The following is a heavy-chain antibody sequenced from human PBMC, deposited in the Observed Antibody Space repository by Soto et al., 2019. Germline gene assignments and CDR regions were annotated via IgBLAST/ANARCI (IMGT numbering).Heavy chain of an antibody. D-gene: IGHD2-21*02. J-gene: IGHJ4*02. CDR2: ISGSGSSP. Sequence: PGGSLRLSCAASGFTFNNYALSWVRQTPGKGLEWVSGISGSGSSPYYADSVKGRFTISRDNSKNTLYLQMNSLRAEDTAVYYCATRIVVVTAWRGYFDYWGQGTLVTVSS. V-gene: IGHV3-23*01. CDR1: GFTFNNYA. CDR3: ATRIVVVTAWRGYFDY.